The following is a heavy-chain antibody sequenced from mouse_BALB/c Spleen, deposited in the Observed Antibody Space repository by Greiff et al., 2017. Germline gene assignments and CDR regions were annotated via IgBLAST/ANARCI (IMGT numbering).Heavy chain of an antibody. V-gene: IGHV1-15*01. CDR2: IDPETGGT. J-gene: IGHJ2*01. D-gene: IGHD1-1*01. Sequence: QVQLKQSGAELVRPGASVTLSCKASGYTFTDYEMHWAKQTPVHGLEWIGAIDPETGGTAYNQKFKGKATLTADKSSSTAYMELRSLTSEDSAVYYCTRFITTVVYFDYWGQGTTLTVSS. CDR3: TRFITTVVYFDY. CDR1: GYTFTDYE.